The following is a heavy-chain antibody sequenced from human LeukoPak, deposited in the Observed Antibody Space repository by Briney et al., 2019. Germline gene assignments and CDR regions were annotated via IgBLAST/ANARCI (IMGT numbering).Heavy chain of an antibody. CDR3: ASGVGATSFYYYGMDV. V-gene: IGHV4-31*03. CDR2: IYYSGST. D-gene: IGHD1-26*01. Sequence: SQTLSLTCTVSGGSISSGSYYWSWIRQHPGKGLEWIGYIYYSGSTNYNPSLKSRVTISVDTSKNQFSLKLSSVTAADTAVYYCASGVGATSFYYYGMDVWGQGTTVTVSS. CDR1: GGSISSGSYY. J-gene: IGHJ6*02.